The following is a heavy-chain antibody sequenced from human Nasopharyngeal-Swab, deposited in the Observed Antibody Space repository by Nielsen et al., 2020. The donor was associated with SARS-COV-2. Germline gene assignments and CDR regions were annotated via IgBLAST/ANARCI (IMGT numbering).Heavy chain of an antibody. V-gene: IGHV3-23*01. CDR2: ISGSGDTT. CDR3: AKAPYLRGLDV. Sequence: VGSLRLSCAASGFTFSSYAMSWVRQAPGKGLEWVPIISGSGDTTYYADSVKDRFTISRDNSKNTLYLQTNSLRVEDTAVYYCAKAPYLRGLDVWGQGTTVTVSS. D-gene: IGHD2-21*01. CDR1: GFTFSSYA. J-gene: IGHJ6*02.